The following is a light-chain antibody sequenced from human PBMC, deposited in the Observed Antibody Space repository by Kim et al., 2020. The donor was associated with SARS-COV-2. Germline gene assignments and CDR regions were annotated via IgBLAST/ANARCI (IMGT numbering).Light chain of an antibody. V-gene: IGKV1-5*01. CDR2: DAS. CDR3: HQYNRYPWM. Sequence: DIQMTQSPSTLSASVGDRVTITCRASESISNWVAWYQQKPGTVPELVIFDASSLKSGVPSRFSGSGSGTEFTLTISSLQPDDFATYYCHQYNRYPWMFGQGTKVDI. J-gene: IGKJ1*01. CDR1: ESISNW.